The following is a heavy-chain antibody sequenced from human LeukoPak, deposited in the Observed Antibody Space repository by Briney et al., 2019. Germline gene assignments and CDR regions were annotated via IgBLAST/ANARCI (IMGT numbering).Heavy chain of an antibody. CDR3: AREEAIAAAGTFFDY. CDR1: GFTFSSFA. CDR2: ISGSGGST. D-gene: IGHD6-13*01. Sequence: GGSLRLSCAASGFTFSSFALSWVRQAPGKGLEWVSAISGSGGSTYYADSVKGRFVISRDSSKNILYLQMNSLRAEDTAVYYCAREEAIAAAGTFFDYWGQGTLVTVSS. V-gene: IGHV3-23*01. J-gene: IGHJ4*02.